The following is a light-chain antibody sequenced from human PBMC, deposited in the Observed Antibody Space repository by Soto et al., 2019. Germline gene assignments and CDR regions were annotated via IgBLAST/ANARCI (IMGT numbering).Light chain of an antibody. J-gene: IGLJ2*01. CDR3: QAWDKTVV. CDR1: SSDVGGYNY. CDR2: EVS. Sequence: QSALTQPPSASGSPGQSVTISCTGTSSDVGGYNYVSWYQQHPGKAPKLMIYEVSERPSGVPDRFSGSKSSNTASLTVSGLQAEDEADYYCQAWDKTVVFGGGTKLTVL. V-gene: IGLV2-8*01.